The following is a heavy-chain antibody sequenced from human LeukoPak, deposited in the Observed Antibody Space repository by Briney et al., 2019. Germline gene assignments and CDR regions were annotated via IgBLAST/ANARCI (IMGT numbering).Heavy chain of an antibody. V-gene: IGHV3-21*01. J-gene: IGHJ3*02. Sequence: GGSLRLSCAASGFTFSSYSMNWVRQAPGKGLEWVSSISSSSSYIYYADSVKGRFTISRDNAKNSLYLQMNSLRADDTAVYYCARVGVTMIRNAFDIWGQGTMVTVSS. CDR1: GFTFSSYS. CDR2: ISSSSSYI. CDR3: ARVGVTMIRNAFDI. D-gene: IGHD3-22*01.